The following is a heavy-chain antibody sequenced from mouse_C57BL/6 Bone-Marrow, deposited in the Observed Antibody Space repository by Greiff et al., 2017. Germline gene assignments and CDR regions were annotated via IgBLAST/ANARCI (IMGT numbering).Heavy chain of an antibody. CDR1: GYTFTDYE. V-gene: IGHV1-15*01. J-gene: IGHJ2*01. CDR2: IDPETGGT. Sequence: VQLQQSGAELVRPGASVTLSCKASGYTFTDYEMHWVKQTPVHGLEWIGAIDPETGGTAYNQKFKGKAILTADKSSSTAYMELRSLTSEDSAVYYCTRSLITTVVAQYYFDYWGKGTTLTVSS. D-gene: IGHD1-1*01. CDR3: TRSLITTVVAQYYFDY.